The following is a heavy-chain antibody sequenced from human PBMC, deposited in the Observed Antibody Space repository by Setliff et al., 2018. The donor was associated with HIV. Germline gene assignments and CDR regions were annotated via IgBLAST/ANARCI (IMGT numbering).Heavy chain of an antibody. V-gene: IGHV4-39*01. CDR1: GGSFSNSY. J-gene: IGHJ4*02. CDR2: FHYGGST. CDR3: ARHMPRVRGVTYFDS. D-gene: IGHD3-10*01. Sequence: SSETLSLTCAVYGGSFSNSYWGWIRQPPGKGLEWIGSFHYGGSTFYNPSLQGRVTTSVDTSNSQFSLTLTYVTAADTATYYCARHMPRVRGVTYFDSWGQGILVTVSS.